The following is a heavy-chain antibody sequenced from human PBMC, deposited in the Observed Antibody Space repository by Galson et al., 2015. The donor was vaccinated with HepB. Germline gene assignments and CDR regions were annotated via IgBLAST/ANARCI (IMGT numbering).Heavy chain of an antibody. V-gene: IGHV3-21*01. CDR2: ISGSSSNI. CDR1: GFTFNTYS. Sequence: SLRLSCAASGFTFNTYSMNWVRQAPGKGLEWVSSISGSSSNIYYADSVKGRFTISRDNAKNSLYLQMDSLRVEDTAVYYCARDRYGDYSLDYWGQGSLVTVSS. D-gene: IGHD4-17*01. J-gene: IGHJ4*02. CDR3: ARDRYGDYSLDY.